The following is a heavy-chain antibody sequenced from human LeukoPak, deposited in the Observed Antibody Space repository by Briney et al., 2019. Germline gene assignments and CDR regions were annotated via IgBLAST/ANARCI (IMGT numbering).Heavy chain of an antibody. D-gene: IGHD3-3*01. CDR3: ARGLTVLRFLEWLLYLDY. CDR2: ISTFNGDA. CDR1: GYTFTNYY. J-gene: IGHJ4*02. Sequence: ASVKVSCKTSGYTFTNYYVAWVRQAPGQGLEWMGWISTFNGDAHYAQNLQGRVTLTTDTSTNTAYMELRSLRSDDTAVYYCARGLTVLRFLEWLLYLDYWGQGTLVTVSS. V-gene: IGHV1-18*01.